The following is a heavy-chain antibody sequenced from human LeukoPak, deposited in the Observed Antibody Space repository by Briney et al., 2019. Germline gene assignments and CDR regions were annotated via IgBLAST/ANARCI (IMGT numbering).Heavy chain of an antibody. CDR1: GYTFTGSY. CDR3: ARADYGGNSELDY. D-gene: IGHD4-23*01. CDR2: INPNSGGT. Sequence: ASVKVSCKASGYTFTGSYMHWVRQAPGQGLEWMGWINPNSGGTNYAQKFQGRVTMTRDTSISTAYMELSRLRSDDTAVYYCARADYGGNSELDYWGQGTLVTVSS. J-gene: IGHJ4*02. V-gene: IGHV1-2*02.